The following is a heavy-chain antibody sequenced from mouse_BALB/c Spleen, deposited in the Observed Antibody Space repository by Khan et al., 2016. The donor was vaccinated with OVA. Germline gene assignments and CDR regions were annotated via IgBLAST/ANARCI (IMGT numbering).Heavy chain of an antibody. CDR3: ARIVIGTTDYGMDY. CDR2: IWSGGST. Sequence: VQLQQSGPGLVQPSQSLSITCTVSGFSLTSYGVHWVRQSPGKGLEWLGVIWSGGSTDYNAAFISRLSISKDNSKSQVFFKMNSLQANDTAIYYCARIVIGTTDYGMDYWGQGTSVTVSS. J-gene: IGHJ4*01. CDR1: GFSLTSYG. D-gene: IGHD2-14*01. V-gene: IGHV2-2*02.